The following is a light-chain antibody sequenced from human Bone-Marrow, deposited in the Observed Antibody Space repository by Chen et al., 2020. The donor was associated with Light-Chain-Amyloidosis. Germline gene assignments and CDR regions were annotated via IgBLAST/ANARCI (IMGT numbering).Light chain of an antibody. CDR1: DLPTKY. CDR3: QSADSSGTYEVI. CDR2: RDT. J-gene: IGLJ2*01. Sequence: SYELPHPPSVLVSPGQTARITCSGDDLPTKYAYWYQQKPGQAPVLVIHRDTERPSGISERFSGSSSGTTATLTISGVQAEDEADYHCQSADSSGTYEVIFGGGTKLTVL. V-gene: IGLV3-25*03.